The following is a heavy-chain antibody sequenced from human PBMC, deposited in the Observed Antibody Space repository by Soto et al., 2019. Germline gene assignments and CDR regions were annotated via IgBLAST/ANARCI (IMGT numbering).Heavy chain of an antibody. CDR3: ATLKVAGHSYSDY. J-gene: IGHJ4*02. CDR2: LPPGAPHT. Sequence: PGESLMFSCQGSGYSFTNYWIGWVRQLRAKRLGWTPLLPPGAPHTIHSPSSQGQVTISADKSISTPYLQWSSLKASDTAMYYCATLKVAGHSYSDYWGQGTLVTVSS. V-gene: IGHV5-51*01. D-gene: IGHD6-19*01. CDR1: GYSFTNYW.